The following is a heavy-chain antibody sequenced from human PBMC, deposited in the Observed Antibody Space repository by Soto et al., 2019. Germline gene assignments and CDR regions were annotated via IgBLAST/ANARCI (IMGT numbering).Heavy chain of an antibody. D-gene: IGHD3-3*01. Sequence: QVQLVESGGTLVKPGGSLRISCAGSGFIFSDYYMTWIRQAPGKGPDWVSYISNSGNTIHYSDSVKGRFTISRDNAKNSLYLQMNSLRAEDTAVYHCARGPSDFWSGYYFDFWGQGTLVTVSS. J-gene: IGHJ4*02. V-gene: IGHV3-11*01. CDR1: GFIFSDYY. CDR3: ARGPSDFWSGYYFDF. CDR2: ISNSGNTI.